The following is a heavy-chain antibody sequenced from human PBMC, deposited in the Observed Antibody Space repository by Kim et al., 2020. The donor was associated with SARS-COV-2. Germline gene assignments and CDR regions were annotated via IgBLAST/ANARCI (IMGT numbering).Heavy chain of an antibody. Sequence: SETLSLTCTVSGGSISSGGYYWSWIRQHPGKGLEWIGYIYYSGSTYYNPSLKSRVTISVDTSKNQFSLKLSSVTAADTAVYYCARAYYDFWSGPFDYWGQGTLVTVSS. CDR3: ARAYYDFWSGPFDY. D-gene: IGHD3-3*01. V-gene: IGHV4-31*03. CDR1: GGSISSGGYY. CDR2: IYYSGST. J-gene: IGHJ4*02.